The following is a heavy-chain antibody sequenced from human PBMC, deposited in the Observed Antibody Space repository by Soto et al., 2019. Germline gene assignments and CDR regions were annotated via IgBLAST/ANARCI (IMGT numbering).Heavy chain of an antibody. D-gene: IGHD6-19*01. V-gene: IGHV1-18*01. CDR3: ARDRRKNGQWLVTGDLDY. J-gene: IGHJ4*02. Sequence: GASVKVSCKASGYTFTSYGISWVRQAPGQGLEWMGWISAYNGNTNYAQKLQGRVTMTTDTSTSTAYMELRSLRSDDTAVYYCARDRRKNGQWLVTGDLDYWGQGTLVTVSS. CDR1: GYTFTSYG. CDR2: ISAYNGNT.